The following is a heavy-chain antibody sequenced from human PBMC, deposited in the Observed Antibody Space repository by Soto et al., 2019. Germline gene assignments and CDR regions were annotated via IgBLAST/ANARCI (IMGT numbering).Heavy chain of an antibody. CDR3: VRDGSKSLRDCFDP. CDR1: GGSMSQFY. J-gene: IGHJ5*02. V-gene: IGHV4-4*07. CDR2: VYATGTS. D-gene: IGHD4-17*01. Sequence: PSETLSLTCIVSGGSMSQFYWSWIRKTAGKGLEWMGRVYATGTSDYNPSLRSRVAMSVDISKKTLSLRLRSVTAADTGVYYCVRDGSKSLRDCFDPWGQGILVTVCS.